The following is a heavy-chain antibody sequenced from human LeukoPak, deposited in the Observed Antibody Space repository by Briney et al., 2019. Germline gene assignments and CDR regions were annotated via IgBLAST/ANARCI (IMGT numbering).Heavy chain of an antibody. CDR2: IKQDGSEK. V-gene: IGHV3-7*01. J-gene: IGHJ4*02. CDR1: GFNFSSYW. CDR3: ARVGARQVLEY. Sequence: PGGSLRLSCAASGFNFSSYWMTWVRQAPGKGLEWVANIKQDGSEKYYVDSLKGRFTISRDNAKNSLYLQMNSLRAEDTAVYYCARVGARQVLEYWGQGTLVTVSS. D-gene: IGHD4-17*01.